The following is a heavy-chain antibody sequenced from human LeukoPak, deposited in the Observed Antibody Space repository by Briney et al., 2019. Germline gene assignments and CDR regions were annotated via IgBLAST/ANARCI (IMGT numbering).Heavy chain of an antibody. V-gene: IGHV3-21*01. D-gene: IGHD3-10*01. CDR1: GFTFLSYI. J-gene: IGHJ1*01. Sequence: GGSLRLSCPSSGFTFLSYIMNWVGQAPSKELERVSAISSSSSYIYYADSVKGRFTISRDNAKNSLYLQMNSLRTEDTAVYYCARENMVRGVGGFQHWGQGTLVTVSS. CDR2: ISSSSSYI. CDR3: ARENMVRGVGGFQH.